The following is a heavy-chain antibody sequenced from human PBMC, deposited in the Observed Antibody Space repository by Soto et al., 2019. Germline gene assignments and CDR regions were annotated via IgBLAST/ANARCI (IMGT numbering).Heavy chain of an antibody. J-gene: IGHJ4*02. D-gene: IGHD2-15*01. CDR3: ASDYCSGGSCYSAN. Sequence: QVQLVQSGAEVKKPGSSVKVSCKASGGTFSSYAISWVRQAPGQGLEWMGGIIPIFGTANYAQKFQGRVTITADESTSTAYMELSRLRSEDTAVYYCASDYCSGGSCYSANWGQGPLVTVSS. V-gene: IGHV1-69*01. CDR1: GGTFSSYA. CDR2: IIPIFGTA.